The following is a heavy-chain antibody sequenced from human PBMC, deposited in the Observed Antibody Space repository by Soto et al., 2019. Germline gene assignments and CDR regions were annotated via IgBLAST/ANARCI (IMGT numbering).Heavy chain of an antibody. CDR3: ATWQRLGYCSGGSCSGWSDP. J-gene: IGHJ5*02. CDR1: GYTLTELS. D-gene: IGHD2-15*01. CDR2: FDPEDGET. Sequence: ASVKVSCKVSGYTLTELSMHWVRQAPGKGLEWMGGFDPEDGETIYAQKFQGRVTMTEDTSTDTAYMELSSLRSEDTAVYYCATWQRLGYCSGGSCSGWSDPWGQGTLVTVSS. V-gene: IGHV1-24*01.